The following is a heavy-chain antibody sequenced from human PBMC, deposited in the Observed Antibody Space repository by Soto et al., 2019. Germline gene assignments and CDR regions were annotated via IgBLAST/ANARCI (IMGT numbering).Heavy chain of an antibody. CDR1: GYTFTSYH. J-gene: IGHJ3*02. CDR3: ARALYYYDPLDI. D-gene: IGHD1-26*01. V-gene: IGHV1-46*01. CDR2: INPIGGST. Sequence: ASVKVSCKASGYTFTSYHVHWVRQAPGQGLEWMGMINPIGGSTNYAQKFQGRVTMTRDTSTSTVYMELSSLRSEDTAVYYCARALYYYDPLDIWGKGTMVTFSS.